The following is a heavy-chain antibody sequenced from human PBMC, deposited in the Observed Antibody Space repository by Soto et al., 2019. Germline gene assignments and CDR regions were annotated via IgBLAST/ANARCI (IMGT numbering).Heavy chain of an antibody. D-gene: IGHD2-2*01. V-gene: IGHV1-69*01. CDR3: ARSQGSSTSLEIYYYYYYGMDV. CDR1: GDTFSSYA. CDR2: IIPISGTA. J-gene: IGHJ6*02. Sequence: QVQLVQSGAEVKKPGSSVKVSCKASGDTFSSYAISWVRQAPGQGLEWMGGIIPISGTANYAQKFQGRVTITADESTSTAYMGLSSVRSEDTAVYYCARSQGSSTSLEIYYYYYYGMDVWGQGTTVTVSS.